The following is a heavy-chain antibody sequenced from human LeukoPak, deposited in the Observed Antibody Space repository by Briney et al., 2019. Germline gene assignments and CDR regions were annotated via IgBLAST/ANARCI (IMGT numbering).Heavy chain of an antibody. V-gene: IGHV3-7*03. CDR3: ARSISWHDGWFDP. D-gene: IGHD2-2*01. CDR1: GFTFSNSW. J-gene: IGHJ5*02. Sequence: TGGSLRLSCAASGFTFSNSWMSWVRQAPGKGLEWVATIKPDGSAQYYVDSVKGRFTISRDNAKNSLFLQINSLRAEDTAVYFCARSISWHDGWFDPWGQGTLVTVSS. CDR2: IKPDGSAQ.